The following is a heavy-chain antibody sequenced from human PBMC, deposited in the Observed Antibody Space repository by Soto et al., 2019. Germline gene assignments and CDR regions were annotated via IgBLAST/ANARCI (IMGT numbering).Heavy chain of an antibody. Sequence: GGSLRLSCTASGFTFGDHHVSWFRQAPGKGLEWIGVIKSKAYGATTEYAASVEGRFTISRDDSKTVAYLQMSSLNTDDTAVYYCSRVRYDILTGYYLFDYWGQGILVTVSS. V-gene: IGHV3-49*03. CDR1: GFTFGDHH. D-gene: IGHD3-9*01. CDR3: SRVRYDILTGYYLFDY. J-gene: IGHJ4*02. CDR2: IKSKAYGATT.